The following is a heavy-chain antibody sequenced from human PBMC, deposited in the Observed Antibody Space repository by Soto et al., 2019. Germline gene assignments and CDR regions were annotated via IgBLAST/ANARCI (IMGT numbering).Heavy chain of an antibody. V-gene: IGHV4-59*01. D-gene: IGHD3-10*01. CDR3: ARASGGSYFDY. CDR1: GGSISSYY. J-gene: IGHJ4*02. Sequence: SETLSLTCTVSGGSISSYYWSWIRQPPGEGLEWIGYIYYSGSTNYNPSLKSRVTISVDTSKNQFSLELSSVTAADTAVYYCARASGGSYFDYWGQGTLVTVSS. CDR2: IYYSGST.